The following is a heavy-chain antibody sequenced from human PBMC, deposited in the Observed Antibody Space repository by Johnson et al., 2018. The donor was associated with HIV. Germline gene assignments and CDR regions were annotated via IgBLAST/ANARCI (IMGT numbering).Heavy chain of an antibody. CDR1: GFTFDDYG. D-gene: IGHD7-27*01. V-gene: IGHV3-20*04. CDR2: IHWNAGST. CDR3: ASGDELGDDAFDI. J-gene: IGHJ3*02. Sequence: VQLVESGGRVVRPGGSLRLSCVASGFTFDDYGMSWVRQAPGNGLEWVSGIHWNAGSTGYADSVKGRFTISRDNAKNSLYLQMNSLRAEDTALYYCASGDELGDDAFDIWGQGTMVTVSS.